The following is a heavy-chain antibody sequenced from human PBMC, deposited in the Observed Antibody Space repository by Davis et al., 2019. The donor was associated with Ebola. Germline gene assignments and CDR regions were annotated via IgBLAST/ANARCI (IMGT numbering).Heavy chain of an antibody. Sequence: ASVKVSCKASGYTFTSYYMHWVRQAPGQGLEWMGWISAYNGNTNYAQKLQGRVTITADKSTSTAYMELSSLRSEDTAVYYCARCSGGSCIRLDYWGQGTLVTVSS. CDR2: ISAYNGNT. V-gene: IGHV1-18*04. D-gene: IGHD2-15*01. J-gene: IGHJ4*02. CDR1: GYTFTSYY. CDR3: ARCSGGSCIRLDY.